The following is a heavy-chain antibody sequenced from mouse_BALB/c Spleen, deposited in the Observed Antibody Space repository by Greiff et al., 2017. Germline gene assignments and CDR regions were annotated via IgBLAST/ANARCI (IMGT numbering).Heavy chain of an antibody. CDR2: ISSGGST. CDR1: GFTFSSYA. J-gene: IGHJ3*01. D-gene: IGHD2-3*01. CDR3: ARGDDGYYVPWFAY. Sequence: EVQLVESGGGLVKPGGSLKLSCAASGFTFSSYAMSWVRQTPEKRLEWVASISSGGSTYYPDSVKGRFTISRDNARNILYLQMSSLRSEDTAMYYCARGDDGYYVPWFAYWGQGTLVTVSA. V-gene: IGHV5-6-5*01.